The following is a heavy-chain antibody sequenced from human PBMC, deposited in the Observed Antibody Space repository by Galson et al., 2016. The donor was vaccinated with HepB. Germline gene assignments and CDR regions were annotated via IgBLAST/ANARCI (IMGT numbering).Heavy chain of an antibody. CDR2: IYSSEGT. V-gene: IGHV4-39*01. J-gene: IGHJ6*03. CDR1: GGSISGSSYW. D-gene: IGHD6-19*01. Sequence: SETLSLTCTVSGGSISGSSYWWGWIRQPPGRGLEWIGSIYSSEGTYYNPSLKSRVTISVDTSKNQFSLRLNSVTAADTGVYYCATGIVVAGKYYYYYMDVWGKGTTVTVSS. CDR3: ATGIVVAGKYYYYYMDV.